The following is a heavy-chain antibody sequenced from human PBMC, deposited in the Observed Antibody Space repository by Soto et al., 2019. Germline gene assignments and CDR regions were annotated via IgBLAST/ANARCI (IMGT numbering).Heavy chain of an antibody. Sequence: WASVKVSCKASGGTFSSYAISWVRQAPGQGLEWMGGIIPIFGTANYAQKFQGRVTITADKSTSTAYMELSSLRSEDTAVYYCARGERGSYWVPVLLTWGQGTLVTVSS. D-gene: IGHD1-26*01. V-gene: IGHV1-69*06. CDR1: GGTFSSYA. J-gene: IGHJ5*02. CDR2: IIPIFGTA. CDR3: ARGERGSYWVPVLLT.